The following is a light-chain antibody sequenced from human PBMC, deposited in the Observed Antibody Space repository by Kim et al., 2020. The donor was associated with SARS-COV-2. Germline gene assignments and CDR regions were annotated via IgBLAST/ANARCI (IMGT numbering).Light chain of an antibody. Sequence: GQSSTISCAGTSGDVGGFNYVSWYQHHPGKAPKLMIYDVAKRPSGVSDRFSASKSGDTASLTISGLQADDEADYYCSSYTASSTFVFGTGTKVTVL. CDR1: SGDVGGFNY. CDR3: SSYTASSTFV. CDR2: DVA. V-gene: IGLV2-14*03. J-gene: IGLJ1*01.